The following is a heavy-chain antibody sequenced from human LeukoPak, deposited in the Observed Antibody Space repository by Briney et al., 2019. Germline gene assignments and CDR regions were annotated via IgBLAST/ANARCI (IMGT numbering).Heavy chain of an antibody. CDR2: IFPADSDT. V-gene: IGHV5-51*01. J-gene: IGHJ3*02. Sequence: GESLKISCQASGYKFTDSWIAWVRQMPGKGLEWMGIIFPADSDTRYSPSFQGLVTISADKSISTAYLQWNSLKASDTAMYYCARNGVYGSGSYGAFDIWGQGTVVTVSS. CDR3: ARNGVYGSGSYGAFDI. CDR1: GYKFTDSW. D-gene: IGHD3-10*01.